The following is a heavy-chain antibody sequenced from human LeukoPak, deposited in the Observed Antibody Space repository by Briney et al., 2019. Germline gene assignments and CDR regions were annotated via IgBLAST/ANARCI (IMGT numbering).Heavy chain of an antibody. Sequence: GASVKVSCKASGYTFTSYGISWVRQAPGQGLEWMGWISAYNGNTNYAQKLQGRVTMTTDTSTSIAYMELRSLRSDDTAVYYCARDRGGPWENYFDYWGQGTLVTVSS. J-gene: IGHJ4*02. V-gene: IGHV1-18*01. CDR1: GYTFTSYG. CDR3: ARDRGGPWENYFDY. CDR2: ISAYNGNT. D-gene: IGHD1-26*01.